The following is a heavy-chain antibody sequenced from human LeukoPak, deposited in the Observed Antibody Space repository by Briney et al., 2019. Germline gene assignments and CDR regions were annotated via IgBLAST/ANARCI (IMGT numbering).Heavy chain of an antibody. Sequence: GGSLRLSCAASGCTFSNSAMYGGGEAPGEGPEWVSVISGGGGSTFYADSVKGRFTISRDNSKNTLYLQMNSLRAEDTAVYYCAKARYSGYAFDAFDMWGQGTMVSVSS. CDR3: AKARYSGYAFDAFDM. CDR1: GCTFSNSA. CDR2: ISGGGGST. V-gene: IGHV3-23*01. J-gene: IGHJ3*02. D-gene: IGHD5-12*01.